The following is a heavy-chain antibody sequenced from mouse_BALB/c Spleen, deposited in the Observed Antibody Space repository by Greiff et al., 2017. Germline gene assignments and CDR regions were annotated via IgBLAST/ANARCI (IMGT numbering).Heavy chain of an antibody. CDR2: ISYSGST. V-gene: IGHV3-2*02. CDR3: ARYGYYGYYAMDY. CDR1: GYSITSDYA. J-gene: IGHJ4*01. D-gene: IGHD1-1*01. Sequence: EVKLVESGPGLVKPSQSLSLTCTVTGYSITSDYAWNWIRQFPGNKLEWMGYISYSGSTSYNPSLKSRISITRDTSKNQFFLQLNSVTTEDTATYYCARYGYYGYYAMDYWGQGTSVTVSS.